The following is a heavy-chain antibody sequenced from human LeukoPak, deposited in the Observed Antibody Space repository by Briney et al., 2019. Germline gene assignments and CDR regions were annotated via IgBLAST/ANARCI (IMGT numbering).Heavy chain of an antibody. CDR3: ARGIQLLR. CDR2: INHSGST. Sequence: SETLSLTCAVYGGSFSGYYRRWIRQPPGKGLEWIGEINHSGSTNYNPSLKNRVTISVDTSKNQFSLKLSSVTAADTAVYYCARGIQLLRWGQGTLVTVSS. D-gene: IGHD5-18*01. J-gene: IGHJ4*02. CDR1: GGSFSGYY. V-gene: IGHV4-34*01.